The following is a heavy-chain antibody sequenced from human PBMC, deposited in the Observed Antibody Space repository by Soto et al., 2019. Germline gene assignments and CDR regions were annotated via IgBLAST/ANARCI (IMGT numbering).Heavy chain of an antibody. Sequence: SGGSLRLSCAASGFTFSSYGMHWVRQAPGKGLEWVAVIWYDGSNKYYADSVKGRFTISRDNSKNTLYLQMNSLRAEDTAVYYCARVGAEADNYYYYYMDVWGKGTTVTVSS. D-gene: IGHD6-19*01. CDR1: GFTFSSYG. CDR2: IWYDGSNK. J-gene: IGHJ6*03. V-gene: IGHV3-33*01. CDR3: ARVGAEADNYYYYYMDV.